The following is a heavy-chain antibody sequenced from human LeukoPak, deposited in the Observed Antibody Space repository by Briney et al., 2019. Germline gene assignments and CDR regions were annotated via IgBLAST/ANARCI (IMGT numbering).Heavy chain of an antibody. V-gene: IGHV4-61*05. Sequence: SETLSLTCTVSGGSTSSSSFYWSWIRQPPGKGLEWIAYIYYTGSTNYNPSLKSRVTISVDTSKNQVSLKLSSVTAADTAVDHCARHYSITGGRLSGYWLDPWGQGTLVTVSS. CDR2: IYYTGST. CDR1: GGSTSSSSFY. D-gene: IGHD7-27*01. J-gene: IGHJ5*02. CDR3: ARHYSITGGRLSGYWLDP.